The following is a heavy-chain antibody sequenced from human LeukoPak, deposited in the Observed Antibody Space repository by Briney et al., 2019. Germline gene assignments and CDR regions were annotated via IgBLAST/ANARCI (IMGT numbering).Heavy chain of an antibody. CDR2: IIPIFGTA. Sequence: SVKVSCKASGGTFSSYAISWVRQAPGQGLEWMGGIIPIFGTANYAQKFQGRVTITADESTSTAYMELSSLRSEDAAVYYCARSGIAAAGIFDYWGQGTLVTVSS. CDR3: ARSGIAAAGIFDY. J-gene: IGHJ4*02. D-gene: IGHD6-13*01. CDR1: GGTFSSYA. V-gene: IGHV1-69*13.